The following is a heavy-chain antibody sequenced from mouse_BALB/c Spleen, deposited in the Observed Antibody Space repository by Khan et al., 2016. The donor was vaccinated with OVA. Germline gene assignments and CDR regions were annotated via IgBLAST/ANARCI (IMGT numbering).Heavy chain of an antibody. CDR2: IWGAGST. V-gene: IGHV2-3*01. D-gene: IGHD2-1*01. Sequence: QVQLKESGPGLVAPSQSLSIRCTVSGLSLTNYGVSWVRQPPGKGLEWLGVIWGAGSTNYHSVLKSRLTINKANSQSQVFVKLTSLQPDELSTYFGASSYYGKDWCADGGQGTLVTGSA. CDR1: GLSLTNYG. CDR3: ASSYYGKDWCAD. J-gene: IGHJ3*01.